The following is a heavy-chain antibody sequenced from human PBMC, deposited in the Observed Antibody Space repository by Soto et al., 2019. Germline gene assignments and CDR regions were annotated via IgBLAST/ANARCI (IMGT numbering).Heavy chain of an antibody. CDR3: AREKPYSSSWYHDY. J-gene: IGHJ4*02. CDR2: IYHSGST. V-gene: IGHV4-39*07. Sequence: PSETLSLTCTVSGGSISDDTYYWGWIRQPPGKGLEWIGYIYHSGSTYYNPSLKSRVTISVDRSKNQFSLKLSSVTAADTAVYYCAREKPYSSSWYHDYWGQGTLVTVSS. CDR1: GGSISDDTYY. D-gene: IGHD6-13*01.